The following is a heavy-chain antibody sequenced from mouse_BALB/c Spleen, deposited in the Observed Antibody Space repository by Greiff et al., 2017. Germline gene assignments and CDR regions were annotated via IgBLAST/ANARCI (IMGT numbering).Heavy chain of an antibody. CDR1: GFTFSSYT. J-gene: IGHJ1*01. Sequence: EVMLVESGGGLVKPGGSLKLSCAASGFTFSSYTMSWVRQTPEKRLEWVATISSGGGNTYYPDSVKGRFTISRDNAKNNLYLQMSSLKSEDTAMYYCARGWRERYFDVWGAGTTVTVSS. D-gene: IGHD2-3*01. V-gene: IGHV5-9*03. CDR3: ARGWRERYFDV. CDR2: ISSGGGNT.